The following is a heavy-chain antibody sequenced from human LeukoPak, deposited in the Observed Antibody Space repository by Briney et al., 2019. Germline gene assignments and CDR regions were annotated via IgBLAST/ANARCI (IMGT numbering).Heavy chain of an antibody. CDR1: GFTFSSYS. Sequence: PGGSLRLSCAASGFTFSSYSMNWVRQAPGKGLEWVSYISSSSSTIYCADSVKGRFTISRDNAKNSLYLQMNSLRAEDTAVYYCARDWGVGYSSSWVNFDYWGQGTLVTVSS. V-gene: IGHV3-48*01. CDR3: ARDWGVGYSSSWVNFDY. CDR2: ISSSSSTI. D-gene: IGHD6-13*01. J-gene: IGHJ4*02.